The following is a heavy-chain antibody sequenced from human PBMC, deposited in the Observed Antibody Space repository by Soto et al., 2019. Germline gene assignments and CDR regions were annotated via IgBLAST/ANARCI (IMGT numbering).Heavy chain of an antibody. D-gene: IGHD3-22*01. CDR1: SGSISSNSYL. CDR2: ILYSGDT. Sequence: KTSETLSLTCSVSSGSISSNSYLWGWIRQPPGKGLEWIGAILYSGDTYYSESLKSRVTMSVDTAKNQFSLKLNSVTAADTAVYYCARQGRNTKIVILRHYATDFWGPGPALTVSS. V-gene: IGHV4-39*01. J-gene: IGHJ6*02. CDR3: ARQGRNTKIVILRHYATDF.